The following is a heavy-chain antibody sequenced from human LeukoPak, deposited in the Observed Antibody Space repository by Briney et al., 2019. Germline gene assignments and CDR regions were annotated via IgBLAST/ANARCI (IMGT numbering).Heavy chain of an antibody. CDR1: GGSISSGDYY. J-gene: IGHJ4*02. CDR2: IYYSGST. V-gene: IGHV4-30-4*08. CDR3: ARGSNGYSGYDHFDY. Sequence: SETLSLTCTVSGGSISSGDYYWSWIRQPPGKGLEWIGYIYYSGSTYYNPSLKSRVTISVDTSKNQFSLKLSSVTAADTAVYYCARGSNGYSGYDHFDYWGQGALVTVSS. D-gene: IGHD5-12*01.